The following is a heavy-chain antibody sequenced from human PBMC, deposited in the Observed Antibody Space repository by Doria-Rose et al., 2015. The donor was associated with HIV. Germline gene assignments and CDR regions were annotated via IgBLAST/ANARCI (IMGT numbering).Heavy chain of an antibody. V-gene: IGHV3-30*18. J-gene: IGHJ4*02. D-gene: IGHD6-13*01. CDR1: GFTFSAYD. Sequence: SGFTFSAYDMHWVRQAPGKGLEWVAVISFDGSHKYYADSVRGRFTISRDNSKNTLFLHMNSLGAEDTSVYYCAKVGSKSFPYFDFWGRGTLVTVSS. CDR2: ISFDGSHK. CDR3: AKVGSKSFPYFDF.